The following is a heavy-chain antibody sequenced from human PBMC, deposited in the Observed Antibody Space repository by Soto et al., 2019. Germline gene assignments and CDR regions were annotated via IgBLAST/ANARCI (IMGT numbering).Heavy chain of an antibody. Sequence: GGSLRLSCAASGFTFRSHWMHWVRQAPGKGLEYVSAISSNGRSTYYANSVKGRFTISRDNSKNTLYLQMDSLRAEDMAVYYCARDRCTNGVCYAPSDYWGQGTLVTVSS. CDR3: ARDRCTNGVCYAPSDY. V-gene: IGHV3-64*01. CDR2: ISSNGRST. D-gene: IGHD2-8*01. J-gene: IGHJ4*02. CDR1: GFTFRSHW.